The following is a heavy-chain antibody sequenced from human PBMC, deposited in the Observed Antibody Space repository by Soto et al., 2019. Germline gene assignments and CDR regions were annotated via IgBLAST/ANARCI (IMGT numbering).Heavy chain of an antibody. CDR2: IIPIFGTA. CDR3: ARGFGGGKYYYDSSGYSGGGY. CDR1: GGTFSSYA. Sequence: GASVKVSCKASGGTFSSYAISWVRQAPGQGLEWMGGIIPIFGTANYAQKFQGRVTITADEPTSTAYMELSSLRSEDTAVYYCARGFGGGKYYYDSSGYSGGGYWGQGTLVTVSS. V-gene: IGHV1-69*13. D-gene: IGHD3-22*01. J-gene: IGHJ4*02.